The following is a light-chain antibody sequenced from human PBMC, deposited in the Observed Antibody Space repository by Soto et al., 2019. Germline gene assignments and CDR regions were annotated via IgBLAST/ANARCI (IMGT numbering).Light chain of an antibody. V-gene: IGKV3-20*01. Sequence: EIVLTQSPGTLSLSPGERATLSCRASQSVDSNSLAWYQHKPGQAPRLLIYGASSRAPGISDRYSGRGSRTDFTLTINRLEPEDFALYYCQQYATSPTFGGGTRLEIK. CDR1: QSVDSNS. J-gene: IGKJ4*01. CDR3: QQYATSPT. CDR2: GAS.